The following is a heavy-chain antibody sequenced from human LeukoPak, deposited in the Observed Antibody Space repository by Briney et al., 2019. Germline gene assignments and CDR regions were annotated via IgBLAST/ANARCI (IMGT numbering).Heavy chain of an antibody. V-gene: IGHV4-30-4*01. CDR2: IYYSGST. Sequence: SETLFLTCTVSGGSISSGDYYWSWIRQPPGKGLEWIGYIYYSGSTYYNPSLKSRVTISVDTSKNQFSLKLSSVTAADTAVYYCARGQYYYDSSGYYTSDMYYFDYWGQGTLVTVSS. CDR3: ARGQYYYDSSGYYTSDMYYFDY. D-gene: IGHD3-22*01. J-gene: IGHJ4*02. CDR1: GGSISSGDYY.